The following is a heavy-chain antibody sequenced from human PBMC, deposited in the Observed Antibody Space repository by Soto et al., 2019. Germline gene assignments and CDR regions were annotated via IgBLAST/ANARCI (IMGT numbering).Heavy chain of an antibody. V-gene: IGHV1-18*03. CDR2: ISAYNGNT. D-gene: IGHD1-7*01. CDR1: GYTFTSYG. J-gene: IGHJ4*02. Sequence: ASVKVSCKASGYTFTSYGISWVRQAPGQGLEWMGWISAYNGNTNYAQKLQGRVTMTTDNSKNTLYLQMGSLRAEDMAVYYCVRRVSGNYDYWGQGTLVTVSS. CDR3: VRRVSGNYDY.